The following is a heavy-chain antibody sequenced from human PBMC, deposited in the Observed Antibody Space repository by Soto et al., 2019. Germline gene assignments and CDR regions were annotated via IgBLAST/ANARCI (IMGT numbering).Heavy chain of an antibody. CDR1: GFILSDHY. Sequence: EVQLVESGGGLVQPGGSLRLSCAASGFILSDHYMDWVRQAPGKGLEWVGRSRNKANSYTTEYVASVKGRFTIARAESKTSPILQVESLRTEDTAGLFCSSAAPPFQQWGQGTLFTVS. V-gene: IGHV3-72*01. J-gene: IGHJ1*01. CDR2: SRNKANSYTT. CDR3: SSAAPPFQQ. D-gene: IGHD6-25*01.